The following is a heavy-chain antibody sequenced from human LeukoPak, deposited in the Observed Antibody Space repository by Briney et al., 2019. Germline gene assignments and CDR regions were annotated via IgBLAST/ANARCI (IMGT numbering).Heavy chain of an antibody. V-gene: IGHV3-43*02. CDR2: ISGDGGST. CDR1: GFTFDDYA. Sequence: GGSLRLSCAASGFTFDDYAMHWVRQAAGKGLEWVSLISGDGGSTYYADSVKGRFTISRDNSKNSLYLQMNSLRTEDTALYYCAKDSSGYYTRWYYYCYMDVWGKGTTVTVSS. J-gene: IGHJ6*03. CDR3: AKDSSGYYTRWYYYCYMDV. D-gene: IGHD3-22*01.